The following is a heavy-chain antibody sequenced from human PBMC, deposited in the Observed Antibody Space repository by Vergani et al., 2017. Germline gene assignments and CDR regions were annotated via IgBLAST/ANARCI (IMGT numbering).Heavy chain of an antibody. V-gene: IGHV3-23*01. D-gene: IGHD5-12*01. CDR2: ISGSGGST. CDR3: AKDIVATIGYYYYGMDV. J-gene: IGHJ6*02. CDR1: GFTFSSYA. Sequence: EVQLLESGGGLVQPGGSLRLSCAASGFTFSSYAMSGVRQAPGKGLEWVSAISGSGGSTYYADSVKGRFTISRDNSKNTLYLQMNSLRAEDTAVYYCAKDIVATIGYYYYGMDVWGQGTTVTVSS.